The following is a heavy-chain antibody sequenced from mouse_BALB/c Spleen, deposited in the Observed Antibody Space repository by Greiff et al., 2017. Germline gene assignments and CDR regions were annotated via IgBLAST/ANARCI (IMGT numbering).Heavy chain of an antibody. CDR3: ARKGLRREGPSWFAY. D-gene: IGHD2-2*01. J-gene: IGHJ3*01. CDR2: ISYSGST. V-gene: IGHV3-2*02. CDR1: GYSITSDYA. Sequence: EVKLEESGPGLVKPSQSLSLTCTVTGYSITSDYAWNWIRQFPGNKLEWMGYISYSGSTSYNPSLKSRISITRDTSKNQFFLQLNSVTTEDTATYYCARKGLRREGPSWFAYWGQGTLVTVSA.